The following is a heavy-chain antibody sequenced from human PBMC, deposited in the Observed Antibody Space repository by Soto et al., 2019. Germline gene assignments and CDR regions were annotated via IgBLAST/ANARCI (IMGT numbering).Heavy chain of an antibody. J-gene: IGHJ4*02. D-gene: IGHD6-13*01. CDR3: AGIIAAAATGY. CDR1: GFTFSSYA. CDR2: ISTSGDST. V-gene: IGHV3-64*04. Sequence: GGSLRLSCSASGFTFSSYAMHWVRQAAGKRLEYVSTISTSGDSTYYADSVKGRFTISRANSKSTLYLQMSSLRADDTAVYYCAGIIAAAATGYWGQGILVTVSS.